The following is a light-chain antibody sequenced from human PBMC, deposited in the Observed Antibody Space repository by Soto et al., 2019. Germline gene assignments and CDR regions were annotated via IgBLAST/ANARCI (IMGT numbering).Light chain of an antibody. CDR1: QVIKNY. V-gene: IGKV1-33*01. Sequence: DIQMTQSPSSLSASVGDRVTITCQASQVIKNYLNWYQQKPGKAPKLLIYEASNLETGVPSRFSGSGSGRSFTFTISSLQPEDIATYYCQQCDEFITFGGGTRIEIK. CDR2: EAS. CDR3: QQCDEFIT. J-gene: IGKJ4*01.